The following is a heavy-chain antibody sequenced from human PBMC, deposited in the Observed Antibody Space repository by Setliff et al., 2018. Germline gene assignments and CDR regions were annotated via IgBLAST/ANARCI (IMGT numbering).Heavy chain of an antibody. CDR2: ISVYNGYI. J-gene: IGHJ4*02. CDR1: GYTFTSSG. CDR3: ARCFPFLSGYDRGAFDS. V-gene: IGHV1-18*01. Sequence: ASVKVSCKASGYTFTSSGISWVRQAPGQGLEWMGWISVYNGYIVYAQKFQGRVTMTTDRSTRTAYMELRSLISDDTAVYYCARCFPFLSGYDRGAFDSWGQGTLVTVSS. D-gene: IGHD5-12*01.